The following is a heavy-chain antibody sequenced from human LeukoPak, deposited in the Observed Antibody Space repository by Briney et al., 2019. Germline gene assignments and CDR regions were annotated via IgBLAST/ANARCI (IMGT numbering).Heavy chain of an antibody. V-gene: IGHV1-2*04. Sequence: ASVRVSCKASGYTFTGYYMHWVRQAPGQGLEWMGWINPNSGGTNYAQKFQGWVTMTRDTSISTAYMEPSRLRSDDTAVYYCARAYCSGGSCSLFDYWGQGTLVTVSS. J-gene: IGHJ4*02. CDR1: GYTFTGYY. D-gene: IGHD2-15*01. CDR3: ARAYCSGGSCSLFDY. CDR2: INPNSGGT.